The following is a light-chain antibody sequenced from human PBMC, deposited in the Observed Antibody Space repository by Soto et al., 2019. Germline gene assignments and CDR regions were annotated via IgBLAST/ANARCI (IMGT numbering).Light chain of an antibody. J-gene: IGLJ2*01. Sequence: QSVLSQPASVSGSPGQSITISRTGTSSDIGRYNYVSWYQQHPGMAPQLLIYEVSDRPSGVSNRFSGSKSGNTASLTISGLQAEDEAGYFCTSYTTTSAVIFGGGTKLTVL. CDR3: TSYTTTSAVI. CDR1: SSDIGRYNY. V-gene: IGLV2-14*01. CDR2: EVS.